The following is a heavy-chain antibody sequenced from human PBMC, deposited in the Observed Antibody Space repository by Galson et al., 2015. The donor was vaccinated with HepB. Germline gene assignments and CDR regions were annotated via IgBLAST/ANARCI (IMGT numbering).Heavy chain of an antibody. CDR3: ARDLDLRQLLESYGMDV. CDR1: GYTFTSYG. J-gene: IGHJ6*02. V-gene: IGHV1-18*04. Sequence: SVKVSCKASGYTFTSYGISWVRQAPGQGLEWMGWISAYNGNTNYAQKLQGRVTMTTDTSTSTAYMELRSLRSDDTAVYYCARDLDLRQLLESYGMDVWGQGTTVTVSS. D-gene: IGHD2-2*01. CDR2: ISAYNGNT.